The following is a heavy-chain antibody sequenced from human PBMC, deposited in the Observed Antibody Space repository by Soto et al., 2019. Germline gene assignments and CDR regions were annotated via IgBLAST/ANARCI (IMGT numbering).Heavy chain of an antibody. CDR1: GYIFVNYG. J-gene: IGHJ6*02. D-gene: IGHD3-22*01. CDR3: AMVDNYVTTTPQDV. CDR2: ISPYTGDT. Sequence: QVQLVQSGDEMKKPGASVRVSCKASGYIFVNYGIAWVRQAPGQGLEWMGWISPYTGDTHSASKVQGRLTMTTDTPASTAYMDLGSLTPDDTAVYYCAMVDNYVTTTPQDVWGHGTTVSVSS. V-gene: IGHV1-18*01.